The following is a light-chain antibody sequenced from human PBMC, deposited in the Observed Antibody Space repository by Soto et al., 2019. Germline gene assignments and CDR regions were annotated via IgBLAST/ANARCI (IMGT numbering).Light chain of an antibody. CDR2: HDK. CDR1: NIGSKS. CDR3: QVWDSSSAQGV. J-gene: IGLJ3*02. V-gene: IGLV3-21*04. Sequence: SYELTQPPSVSVAPGKTAKITCGGSNIGSKSVNWYQQNPGQAPVLVIYHDKDRPSGIPERFSGSNSGNTATLTISRVEAGDEADYYCQVWDSSSAQGVFGGGTKLTVL.